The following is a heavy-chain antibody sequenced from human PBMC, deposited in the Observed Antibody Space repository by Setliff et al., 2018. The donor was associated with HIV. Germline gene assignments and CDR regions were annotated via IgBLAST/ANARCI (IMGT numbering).Heavy chain of an antibody. D-gene: IGHD7-27*01. Sequence: ASVKVSCKASGGTFSSYAISWVRQAPGQGLEWMGGINAGNGNTKYSQKFQGRVTITRDTSASTAYMELSSLRSEDTAVYYCARDLPELGSLDYWGQGTLVTVPQ. J-gene: IGHJ4*02. CDR2: INAGNGNT. CDR3: ARDLPELGSLDY. V-gene: IGHV1-3*01. CDR1: GGTFSSYA.